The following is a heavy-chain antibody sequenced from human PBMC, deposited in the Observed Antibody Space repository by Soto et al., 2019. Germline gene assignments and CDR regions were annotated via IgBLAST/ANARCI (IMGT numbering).Heavy chain of an antibody. CDR3: ARIAGSGYYPSDY. CDR1: GFSFSDHY. J-gene: IGHJ4*02. Sequence: GGSLRLSCEASGFSFSDHYMDGVRQGAGRGLEWVARSRNKANSYTREYAASVKDRFIISRDESKNSLYLQMDSLKTEATAVYYCARIAGSGYYPSDYWGPGILVTVSS. V-gene: IGHV3-72*01. CDR2: SRNKANSYTR. D-gene: IGHD3-22*01.